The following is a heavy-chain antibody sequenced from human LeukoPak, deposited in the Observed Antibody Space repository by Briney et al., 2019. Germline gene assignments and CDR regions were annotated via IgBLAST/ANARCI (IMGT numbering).Heavy chain of an antibody. J-gene: IGHJ3*02. CDR1: GFAFSTYA. V-gene: IGHV3-7*01. CDR3: ARGWSWAFDI. D-gene: IGHD3-3*01. Sequence: GGSLRLSCAASGFAFSTYAMNWVRQAPGKGLEWVANIKEDGSAKYYVDSVRGRFTISRDNAKNSLYLQMNNLRAEDTAVYYCARGWSWAFDIWGQGTVVTVSS. CDR2: IKEDGSAK.